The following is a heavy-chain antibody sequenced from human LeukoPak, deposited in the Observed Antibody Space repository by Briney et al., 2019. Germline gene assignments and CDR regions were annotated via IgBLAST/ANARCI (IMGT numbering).Heavy chain of an antibody. V-gene: IGHV3-30*04. CDR1: TFTFSSYA. Sequence: GGSLRLSCAASTFTFSSYAMHWVRQAPGKGLEWVAVISCDGSNEYYADSVKGRFTISRDNSKNTLYLQMNSLRAEDTAVYYCARDPTIFIAVAGTNYFDYWGQGTLVTVSS. D-gene: IGHD6-19*01. J-gene: IGHJ4*02. CDR3: ARDPTIFIAVAGTNYFDY. CDR2: ISCDGSNE.